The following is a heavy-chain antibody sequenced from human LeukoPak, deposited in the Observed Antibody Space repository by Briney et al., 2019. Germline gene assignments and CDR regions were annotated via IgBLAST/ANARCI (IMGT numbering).Heavy chain of an antibody. Sequence: GGSLRLSCAASGFTFSTYAMSWVRQAPGKGLEWVSGISGSGGSTYYADSVKGRFTISRDNSQNTLHLQMNSLRVDDTALYYCVKGTAAYCTGLICYEFDSWGQGTLVTVSS. J-gene: IGHJ4*02. D-gene: IGHD2-8*02. CDR1: GFTFSTYA. V-gene: IGHV3-23*01. CDR3: VKGTAAYCTGLICYEFDS. CDR2: ISGSGGST.